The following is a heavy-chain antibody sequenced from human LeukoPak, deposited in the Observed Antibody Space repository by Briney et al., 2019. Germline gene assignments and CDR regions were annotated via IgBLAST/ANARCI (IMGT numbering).Heavy chain of an antibody. V-gene: IGHV3-73*01. Sequence: GGSPRLSCAASGFTFSGSAMHWVRQASGKGLEWVGRIRSKANSYATAYAASVKGRFTISRDDSKNTAYLQMNSLKTEDTAVYYCTRLMVQGVNAFDIWGQGTMVTVSS. J-gene: IGHJ3*02. D-gene: IGHD3-10*01. CDR1: GFTFSGSA. CDR2: IRSKANSYAT. CDR3: TRLMVQGVNAFDI.